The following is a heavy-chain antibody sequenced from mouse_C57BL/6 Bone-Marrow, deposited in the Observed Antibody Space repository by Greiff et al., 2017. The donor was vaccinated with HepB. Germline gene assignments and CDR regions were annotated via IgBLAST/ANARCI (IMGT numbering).Heavy chain of an antibody. D-gene: IGHD1-1*01. Sequence: VQLQQSGAELVRPGTSVKMSCKASGYTFTNYWIGWAKQRPGHGLEWIGDIYPGGGYTNYNEKFKGKATLTADKSSSTAYMQFSSLTSEDSAIYYWARSGYGSSYVFAYWGQGTLVTVSA. J-gene: IGHJ3*01. V-gene: IGHV1-63*01. CDR1: GYTFTNYW. CDR2: IYPGGGYT. CDR3: ARSGYGSSYVFAY.